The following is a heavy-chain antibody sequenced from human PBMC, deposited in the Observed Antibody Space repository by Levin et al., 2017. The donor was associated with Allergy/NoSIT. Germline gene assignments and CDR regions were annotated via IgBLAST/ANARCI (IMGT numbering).Heavy chain of an antibody. V-gene: IGHV3-23*01. D-gene: IGHD5-18*01. CDR2: ISGSGGST. CDR3: AKDVGSGYSYGYFDY. J-gene: IGHJ4*02. Sequence: GGSLRLSCAASGFTFSSYAMSWVRQAPGKGLEWVSAISGSGGSTYYADSVKGRFTISRDNSKNTLHLQMNSLRAEDTAVYYCAKDVGSGYSYGYFDYWGQGTLVTVSS. CDR1: GFTFSSYA.